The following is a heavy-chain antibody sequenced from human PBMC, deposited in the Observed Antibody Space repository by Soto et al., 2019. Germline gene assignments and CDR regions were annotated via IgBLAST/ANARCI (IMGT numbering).Heavy chain of an antibody. J-gene: IGHJ5*02. CDR2: IYYSGST. CDR3: ARGSYYDFWSGFVNWFDP. V-gene: IGHV4-59*01. D-gene: IGHD3-3*01. CDR1: GGSISSYY. Sequence: PSATLSLTCTVTGGSISSYYWSWILQPPGKGLEWIGYIYYSGSTNYNPSLKIRVTISVDTSKNQFSLKLSSVTAADTAVYYCARGSYYDFWSGFVNWFDPWGQGTLVTVS.